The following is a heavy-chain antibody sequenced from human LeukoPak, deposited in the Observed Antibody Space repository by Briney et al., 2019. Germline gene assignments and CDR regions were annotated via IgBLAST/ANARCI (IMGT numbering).Heavy chain of an antibody. V-gene: IGHV3-48*03. CDR3: ARDTRGYGKRGFDY. Sequence: GGSLRLSCAASGFTFSSYEMNWVRQAPGKGLEWVSYISSGGSTTYYADSVKGRITISRDNAKNSLYLQMNSLRAEDTAVYYCARDTRGYGKRGFDYWGQGTLVTVSS. CDR1: GFTFSSYE. D-gene: IGHD1-1*01. J-gene: IGHJ4*02. CDR2: ISSGGSTT.